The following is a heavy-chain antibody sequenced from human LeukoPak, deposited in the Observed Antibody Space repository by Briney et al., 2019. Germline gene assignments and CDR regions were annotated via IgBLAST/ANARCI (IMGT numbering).Heavy chain of an antibody. CDR2: VYYSGST. CDR3: AREYSSSSGRRAFDI. V-gene: IGHV4-61*08. CDR1: GGSVSSGVYF. J-gene: IGHJ3*02. D-gene: IGHD6-6*01. Sequence: SETLSLTCTVSGGSVSSGVYFWSWIRQPPGKGLEWIGYVYYSGSTSYNPSLKGRVTLSIDTSENQFSLKLSSVTAADTAVYYCAREYSSSSGRRAFDIWGQGTMVTVSS.